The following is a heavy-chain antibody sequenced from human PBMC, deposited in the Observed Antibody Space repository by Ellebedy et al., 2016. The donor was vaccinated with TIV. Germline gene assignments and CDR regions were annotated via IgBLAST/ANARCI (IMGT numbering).Heavy chain of an antibody. CDR2: VNIGGDYT. CDR3: AGAEAEGWFDP. J-gene: IGHJ5*02. Sequence: PGGSLRLSCAASGFTFSTYAMSWVRQAPGKGLEWVSGVNIGGDYTYYAGSVRGRFTISRDNSKNNLYLQMNNLRVDDTAVYYCAGAEAEGWFDPWGQGTLVTVSS. CDR1: GFTFSTYA. V-gene: IGHV3-23*01.